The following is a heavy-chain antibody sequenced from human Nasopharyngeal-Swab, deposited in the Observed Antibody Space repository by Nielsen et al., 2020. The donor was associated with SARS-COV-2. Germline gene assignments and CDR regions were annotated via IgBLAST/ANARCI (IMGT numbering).Heavy chain of an antibody. Sequence: GESLKISCAASGFTFSDYWIHWVRQAPGAGPVWVSRVNTDGSSPSYADSVRGRFTISRDNAQNMVYAQLSNLRVEDTAVYYCVRAGYSGSYGGFDLWGQWALVTFSS. CDR2: VNTDGSSP. J-gene: IGHJ4*02. CDR3: VRAGYSGSYGGFDL. CDR1: GFTFSDYW. V-gene: IGHV3-74*01. D-gene: IGHD1-26*01.